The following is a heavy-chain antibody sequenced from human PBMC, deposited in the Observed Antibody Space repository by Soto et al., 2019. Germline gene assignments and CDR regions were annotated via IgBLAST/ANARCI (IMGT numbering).Heavy chain of an antibody. CDR3: AKDSTQLELLFDP. D-gene: IGHD1-7*01. J-gene: IGHJ5*02. Sequence: PGGSLRLSCAASGFTFSSYSMNWVRQAPGKGLEWVSSISSSSGNTYYADSVKGRFTISRDNSKNTLYLQMNSLRAEDTAVYYCAKDSTQLELLFDPWGQGTLVTVSS. CDR1: GFTFSSYS. V-gene: IGHV3-21*04. CDR2: ISSSSGNT.